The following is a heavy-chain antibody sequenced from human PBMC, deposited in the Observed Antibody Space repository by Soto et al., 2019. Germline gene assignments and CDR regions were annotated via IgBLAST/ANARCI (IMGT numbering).Heavy chain of an antibody. CDR3: AREPMN. J-gene: IGHJ4*02. V-gene: IGHV4-31*03. CDR2: IYYSGST. CDR1: GGSISSGGYY. Sequence: QVQLQESGPGLVKPSQTLSLTCTVSGGSISSGGYYWSWIRQHPGKGRERIGYIYYSGSTYYNPTLKGRVTIAVDTSKNPYSLKLSSEAAADTGVYYCAREPMNWGQGTLGTVPS. D-gene: IGHD3-22*01.